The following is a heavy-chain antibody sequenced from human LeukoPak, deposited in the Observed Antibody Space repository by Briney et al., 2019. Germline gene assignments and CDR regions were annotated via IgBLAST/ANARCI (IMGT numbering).Heavy chain of an antibody. CDR3: AGITSSWGLMRYYYHMDV. V-gene: IGHV4-34*01. CDR2: INHSGST. Sequence: PSETLSLTCAVYGGSFSGYYWSWIRQPPGKGLEWIGEINHSGSTNYNPSLKSRVTISVDTSKNQFSLKLSSVTAADTAVYYCAGITSSWGLMRYYYHMDVWGKGTTVTVSS. CDR1: GGSFSGYY. D-gene: IGHD3-16*01. J-gene: IGHJ6*03.